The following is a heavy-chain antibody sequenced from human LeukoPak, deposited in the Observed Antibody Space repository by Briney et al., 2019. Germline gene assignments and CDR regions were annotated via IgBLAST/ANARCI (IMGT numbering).Heavy chain of an antibody. V-gene: IGHV3-30*03. J-gene: IGHJ6*02. CDR2: ISYDGSHK. CDR1: GFTFSSYG. CDR3: SASRPHYSDYYGLDV. Sequence: GGSLRLSCAASGFTFSSYGMHWVRQAPGKGLEWVAVISYDGSHKYSADSVKGRFTISRDNSKNTLYLQMNSPRTEDTAVYFCSASRPHYSDYYGLDVWGHGTTVTVSS. D-gene: IGHD1-26*01.